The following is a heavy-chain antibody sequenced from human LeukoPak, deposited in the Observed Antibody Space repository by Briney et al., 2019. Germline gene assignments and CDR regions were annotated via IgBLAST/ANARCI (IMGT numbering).Heavy chain of an antibody. CDR3: ARDPLPPDDYSNYVGWFDP. CDR2: ISYDGSNK. Sequence: GGSLRLSCAASGFTFSSYGMHWVRQAPGKGLEWVAVISYDGSNKYYADSVKGRFTISRDNSKNTLYLQMNSLRAEDTAVYYCARDPLPPDDYSNYVGWFDPWGQGTLVTVSS. V-gene: IGHV3-30*03. D-gene: IGHD4-11*01. CDR1: GFTFSSYG. J-gene: IGHJ5*02.